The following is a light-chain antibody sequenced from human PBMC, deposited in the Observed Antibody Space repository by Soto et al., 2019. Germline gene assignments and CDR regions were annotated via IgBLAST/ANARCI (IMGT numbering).Light chain of an antibody. CDR3: QHYNSYSEA. CDR1: QSVTSGY. CDR2: GAS. J-gene: IGKJ1*01. Sequence: EIVLTQSPGTLSLSPGERATLSCGASQSVTSGYLAWYQQQPNQAPRLLIYGASYRATDIPDRFSGGGSGTDFTLTTSRLEPEDFAVYYCQHYNSYSEAFGQGTKVDIX. V-gene: IGKV3-20*01.